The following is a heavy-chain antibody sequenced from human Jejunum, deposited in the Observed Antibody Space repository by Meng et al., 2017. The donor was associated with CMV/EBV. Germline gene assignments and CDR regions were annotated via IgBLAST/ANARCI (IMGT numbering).Heavy chain of an antibody. CDR1: GGPISGYY. D-gene: IGHD3-16*01. CDR2: FHPGGTT. Sequence: QVQLHESGPGLVRSSETRSLTCSVSGGPISGYYWSWVRQPAGKRLEWIGRFHPGGTTNYNPSLENRITVSVDSSKNQFFLKLTSVTAADTAIYYCARECVGEAYDCQWNYWFDPWGRGTLVTVSS. V-gene: IGHV4-4*07. J-gene: IGHJ5*02. CDR3: ARECVGEAYDCQWNYWFDP.